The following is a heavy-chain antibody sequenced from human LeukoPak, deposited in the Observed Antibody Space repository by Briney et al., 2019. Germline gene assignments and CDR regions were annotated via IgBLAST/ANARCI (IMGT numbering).Heavy chain of an antibody. V-gene: IGHV3-20*04. J-gene: IGHJ1*01. CDR3: ARDFNWRGGHCFQH. CDR1: GFTFDDYG. D-gene: IGHD2-15*01. Sequence: GGSLRLSCAASGFTFDDYGMSWVRQAPGKGLEWVSGINWNGGSTGYADSVKGRFTISRDNAKNSLYLQMNSLRAEDTAVYYCARDFNWRGGHCFQHWGQGTLVTVSS. CDR2: INWNGGST.